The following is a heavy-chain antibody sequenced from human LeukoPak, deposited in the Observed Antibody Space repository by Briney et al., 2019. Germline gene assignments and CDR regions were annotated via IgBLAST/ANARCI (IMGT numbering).Heavy chain of an antibody. J-gene: IGHJ4*02. D-gene: IGHD2-8*01. V-gene: IGHV1-8*01. CDR1: GYTFTSYD. CDR2: MNPNSGNT. CDR3: AVLNGGVLGRFDY. Sequence: ASVKVSCKASGYTFTSYDINWVRQATGQGLEWMGWMNPNSGNTGYAQKFQGRVTMTRNTSISTAYMELSSLGSEDTAVYYCAVLNGGVLGRFDYWGQGTLVTVSS.